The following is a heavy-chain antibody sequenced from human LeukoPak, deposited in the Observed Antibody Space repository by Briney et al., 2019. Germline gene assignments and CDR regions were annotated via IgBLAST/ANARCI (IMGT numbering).Heavy chain of an antibody. CDR2: INWNGGST. V-gene: IGHV3-20*04. J-gene: IGHJ3*02. D-gene: IGHD3-10*01. CDR3: ARGILYYYGSGSYYSPLDAFDI. Sequence: GGSLRLSCAASGFTFDDYGMSWVRQAPGKGLEWVSGINWNGGSTGYADSVKSRFTISRDNAKNSLYLQMNSLRAEDTALYYCARGILYYYGSGSYYSPLDAFDIWGQGTMVTVSS. CDR1: GFTFDDYG.